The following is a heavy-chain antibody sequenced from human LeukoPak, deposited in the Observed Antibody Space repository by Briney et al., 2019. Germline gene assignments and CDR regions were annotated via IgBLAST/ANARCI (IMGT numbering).Heavy chain of an antibody. V-gene: IGHV3-21*05. D-gene: IGHD3/OR15-3a*01. CDR1: GFIFRDYT. CDR3: ARDKDWAFDY. CDR2: IGSSGDDI. J-gene: IGHJ4*02. Sequence: GGSLRLSCAASGFIFRDYTMTWVRQAPGKGLEWVSHIGSSGDDIRYADSVKGRFTISRDDAKNSLFLQMNSLRAEDTAVYYCARDKDWAFDYWGQGTLVTVSS.